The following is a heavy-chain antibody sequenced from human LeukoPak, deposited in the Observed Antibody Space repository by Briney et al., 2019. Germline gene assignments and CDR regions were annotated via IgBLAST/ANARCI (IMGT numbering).Heavy chain of an antibody. CDR3: ARKVRGVIRLRSYYYYYMDV. CDR1: GGSFGGYY. CDR2: INHSGST. D-gene: IGHD3-10*01. Sequence: PSETLSLTCAVYGGSFGGYYWSWIRQPPGKGLEWIGEINHSGSTNYNPSLKSRVTISVDTSKNQFSLKLSSVTAADTAVYYCARKVRGVIRLRSYYYYYMDVWGKGTTVTVSS. J-gene: IGHJ6*03. V-gene: IGHV4-34*01.